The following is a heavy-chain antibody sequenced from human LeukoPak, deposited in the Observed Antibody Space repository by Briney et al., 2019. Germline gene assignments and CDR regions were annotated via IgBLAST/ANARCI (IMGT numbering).Heavy chain of an antibody. CDR1: GYSFSNYW. CDR2: IFPGDSDT. Sequence: GESLKISCKGSGYSFSNYWIHWVRQMPGKGLEWLWIIFPGDSDTRYSPSFQGQVTISVDKSISTAYLQWSSLKASDTAMYYCGKDADLGYWGQGTLVTVSS. J-gene: IGHJ4*02. V-gene: IGHV5-51*01. CDR3: GKDADLGY. D-gene: IGHD4-17*01.